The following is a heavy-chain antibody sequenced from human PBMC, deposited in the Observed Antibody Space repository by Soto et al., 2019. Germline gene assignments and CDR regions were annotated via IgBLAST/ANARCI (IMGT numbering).Heavy chain of an antibody. V-gene: IGHV1-2*02. CDR2: NNPNSGGT. J-gene: IGHJ6*02. CDR1: GYTFTDYY. Sequence: QVQLVQSGAEVKKPGASVKVSCKASGYTFTDYYMHWVRQAPGQGLEWMGWNNPNSGGTKYAQKFQGRVTMTRDASIRTAYMQLSRLRSDVTAVYYCGRDMVAYNSNYNSFLYYYVDVWGQGTTVTVSS. D-gene: IGHD1-7*01. CDR3: GRDMVAYNSNYNSFLYYYVDV.